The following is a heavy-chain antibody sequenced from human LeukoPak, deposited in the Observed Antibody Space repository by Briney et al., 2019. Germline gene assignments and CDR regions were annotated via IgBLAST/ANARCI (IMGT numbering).Heavy chain of an antibody. CDR2: IYSGGST. V-gene: IGHV3-53*01. D-gene: IGHD3-22*01. CDR1: GFTVSSNY. CDR3: ARDYYYDSSGYFVPLGY. J-gene: IGHJ4*02. Sequence: GGSLRLSCAASGFTVSSNYMSWVRQAPGKGLEWVSVIYSGGSTYYADSVKGRFTISRDNSKNTLYLQMNSLRAGDTAVYYCARDYYYDSSGYFVPLGYWGQGTLVTVSS.